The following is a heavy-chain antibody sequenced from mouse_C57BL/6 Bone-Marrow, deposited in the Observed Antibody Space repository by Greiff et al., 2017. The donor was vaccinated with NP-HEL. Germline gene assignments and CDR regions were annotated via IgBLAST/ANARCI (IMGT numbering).Heavy chain of an antibody. Sequence: QVQLQQSGAELVKPGASVKLSCKASGYTFTSYWMQWVKQRPGQGLEWIGEIDPSDSYTNYNQKFKGKATLTVDTSSSTAYMQLSSLTSEDSAVYYCARVYGILFDYWGQGTTLTVSS. D-gene: IGHD2-1*01. CDR3: ARVYGILFDY. CDR2: IDPSDSYT. J-gene: IGHJ2*01. CDR1: GYTFTSYW. V-gene: IGHV1-50*01.